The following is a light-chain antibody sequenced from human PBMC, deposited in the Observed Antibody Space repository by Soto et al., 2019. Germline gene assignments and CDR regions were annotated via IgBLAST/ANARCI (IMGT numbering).Light chain of an antibody. J-gene: IGLJ2*01. CDR1: SGSIASNY. CDR3: QSYDNSNVV. V-gene: IGLV6-57*02. CDR2: EDN. Sequence: NFMLTQPHSVSESPGKTVTISCTGSSGSIASNYVQWYQQRPGSVPATVIYEDNQRPSGVPDRFSGSIDRSSNSASLTISGLKTEDEADYYCQSYDNSNVVFGGGTKLTVL.